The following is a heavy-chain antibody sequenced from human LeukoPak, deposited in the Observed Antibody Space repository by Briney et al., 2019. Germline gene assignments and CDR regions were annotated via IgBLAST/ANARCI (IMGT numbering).Heavy chain of an antibody. V-gene: IGHV3-NL1*01. J-gene: IGHJ4*02. D-gene: IGHD6-13*01. CDR3: AGLAAGMMDRDDY. CDR2: IYSGGST. Sequence: GGSLRLSCAASGFTFSSYGMHWVRQAPGKGLEWVSVIYSGGSTYYADSVKGRFTISRDNSKNTLYLQMNSLRAEDTAVYYCAGLAAGMMDRDDYWGQGTLVTVSS. CDR1: GFTFSSYG.